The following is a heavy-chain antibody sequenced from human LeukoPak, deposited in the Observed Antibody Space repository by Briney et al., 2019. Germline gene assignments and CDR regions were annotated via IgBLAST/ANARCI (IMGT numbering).Heavy chain of an antibody. D-gene: IGHD2-21*02. CDR1: GFTFSDYY. V-gene: IGHV3-11*05. J-gene: IGHJ3*02. CDR2: ISSSGSYT. Sequence: GGSLRLSCAASGFTFSDYYMSWIRQAPGKGLEWVSFISSSGSYTNYVDSVKGRFTISRDNAKNSLYLQMNSLRAEDTAVYYCARGRNCGGDCYTFDAFDIWGQGTMVTVSS. CDR3: ARGRNCGGDCYTFDAFDI.